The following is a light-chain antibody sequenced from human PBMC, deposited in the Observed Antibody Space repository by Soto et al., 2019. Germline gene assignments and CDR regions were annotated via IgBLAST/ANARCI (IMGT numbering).Light chain of an antibody. Sequence: DIRMTPSPSSLSASVGDRVTITCQASRDISNYLNWYRQKPGKAPELLIYGASNLQTGVPSRFSGSGSGTDFTFSISSLQPEDIGTYYCQQYENLPITIGQGTRLEIK. CDR3: QQYENLPIT. V-gene: IGKV1-33*01. CDR2: GAS. J-gene: IGKJ5*01. CDR1: RDISNY.